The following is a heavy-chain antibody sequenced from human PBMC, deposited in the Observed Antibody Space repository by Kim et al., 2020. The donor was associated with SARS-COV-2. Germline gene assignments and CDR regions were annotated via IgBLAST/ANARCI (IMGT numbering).Heavy chain of an antibody. V-gene: IGHV3-23*01. CDR1: GFSFAEYV. D-gene: IGHD2-8*01. Sequence: GGSLRLSCAASGFSFAEYVMAWVRQAPGRGPEWVSCIGGGGVTTYYADSVRGRFTISRDDSTNTLYLQMNSLTVEDTAVYYCAKDSTAYNGVYDPFDYWG. CDR2: IGGGGVTT. J-gene: IGHJ4*01. CDR3: AKDSTAYNGVYDPFDY.